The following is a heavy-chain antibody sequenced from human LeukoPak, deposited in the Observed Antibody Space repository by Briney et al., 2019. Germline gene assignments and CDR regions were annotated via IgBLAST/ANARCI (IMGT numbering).Heavy chain of an antibody. J-gene: IGHJ4*02. CDR1: EFTFVRYA. D-gene: IGHD3-22*01. V-gene: IGHV3-48*04. CDR3: ARDRGNYYDSSGYHRTFDY. CDR2: ISSSSFKI. Sequence: GGSLRLSCAASEFTFVRYAMNWVRQAPGKGLEWVSYISSSSFKIGYADSVKGRFTISRDNAKNSLYLQMNSLRAEDTAVYYCARDRGNYYDSSGYHRTFDYWGQGTLVTVSS.